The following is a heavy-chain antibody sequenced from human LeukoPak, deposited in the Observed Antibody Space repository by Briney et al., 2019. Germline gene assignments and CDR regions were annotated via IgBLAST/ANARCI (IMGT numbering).Heavy chain of an antibody. Sequence: PGRSLRLSCAASGFTFSNYAMHWVHQAPGKGLEWVAIVSYDGRNQYYAESVKGRFTISRDSSKNTASLQMNSLRAGDSALYYCGRDPSARVTIDFWGQGTLVTVSS. CDR3: GRDPSARVTIDF. CDR2: VSYDGRNQ. CDR1: GFTFSNYA. V-gene: IGHV3-30*04. J-gene: IGHJ4*02. D-gene: IGHD5-24*01.